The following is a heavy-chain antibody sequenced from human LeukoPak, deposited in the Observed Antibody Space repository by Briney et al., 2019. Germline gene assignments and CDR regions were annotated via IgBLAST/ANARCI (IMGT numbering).Heavy chain of an antibody. D-gene: IGHD5-18*01. CDR1: GGSISSYY. CDR3: ARGVGYYDV. Sequence: SETLSPTCTVSGGSISSYYWSWIRQPPGKGLEWIGYIYYSGSTNYNPSLKSRVTISVDTSKNQFSLKLSSVTAADTAVYYCARGVGYYDVWGQGIMVTVSS. V-gene: IGHV4-59*01. J-gene: IGHJ3*01. CDR2: IYYSGST.